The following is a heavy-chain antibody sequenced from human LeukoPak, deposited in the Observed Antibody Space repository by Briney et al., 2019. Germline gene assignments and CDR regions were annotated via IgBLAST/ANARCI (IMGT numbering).Heavy chain of an antibody. V-gene: IGHV3-49*04. D-gene: IGHD2-2*01. CDR2: IRSKAYGGTT. Sequence: PGGSLRLSCTASGFTFGDYAMSWVRQAPGKGLEWVGFIRSKAYGGTTEYAASVKGRFTISRDDSKSIAHLQMNSLKTEDTAVYYCTRAHALGYCSSTSCYGTDYWGQGTLVTVSS. J-gene: IGHJ4*02. CDR3: TRAHALGYCSSTSCYGTDY. CDR1: GFTFGDYA.